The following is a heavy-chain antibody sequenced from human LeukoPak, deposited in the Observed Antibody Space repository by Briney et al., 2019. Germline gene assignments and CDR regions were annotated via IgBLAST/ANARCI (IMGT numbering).Heavy chain of an antibody. D-gene: IGHD3-22*01. CDR3: ARAYDSSGYWPEYFHH. J-gene: IGHJ1*01. Sequence: PGGSLRLSCAASGFAVSNNYMSWVRQALGKGLEWVSISYGGGSTYYADSVNGRFTISRHNSQNTLFLQMNSLRTEDTAVYYCARAYDSSGYWPEYFHHWGQGTLVTVSS. CDR2: SYGGGST. V-gene: IGHV3-53*04. CDR1: GFAVSNNY.